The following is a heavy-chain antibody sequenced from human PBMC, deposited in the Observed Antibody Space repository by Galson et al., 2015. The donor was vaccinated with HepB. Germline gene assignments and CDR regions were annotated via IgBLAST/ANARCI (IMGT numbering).Heavy chain of an antibody. D-gene: IGHD6-13*01. Sequence: VKVSCKVSGYTFTDYYMHWVQQAPGKGLEWMGLVDPEDGETIYAEKFQGRVTITADTSTDTAYMELSSLRSEDTAVYYCAMQQDDAFDIWGQGTMVTVSS. CDR3: AMQQDDAFDI. J-gene: IGHJ3*02. CDR2: VDPEDGET. V-gene: IGHV1-69-2*01. CDR1: GYTFTDYY.